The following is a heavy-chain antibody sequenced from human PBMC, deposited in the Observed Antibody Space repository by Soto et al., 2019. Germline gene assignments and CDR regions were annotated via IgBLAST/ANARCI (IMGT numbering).Heavy chain of an antibody. CDR2: IWYDGSNK. CDR1: GFTFSSYG. Sequence: QVQLVESGGGVVQPGRSLRLSCAASGFTFSSYGMHWVRQAPGKGLEWVAVIWYDGSNKYYADSVKGRFTISRDTSKSTLYQQMNSLRVDDTGVYYCARPLEGSDGYDRLPVWGQGTTVTVSS. D-gene: IGHD5-12*01. CDR3: ARPLEGSDGYDRLPV. J-gene: IGHJ6*02. V-gene: IGHV3-33*01.